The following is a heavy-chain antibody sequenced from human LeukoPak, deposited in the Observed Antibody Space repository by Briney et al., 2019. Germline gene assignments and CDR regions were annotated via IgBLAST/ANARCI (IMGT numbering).Heavy chain of an antibody. CDR3: AKGSLYCGGDCSAHLDY. Sequence: GGSLRLSCAASGFTVSSNYMSWVRQAPGKGLEWVSVIYSGGSTYYADSVKGRFTISRDNSKNTLYLQMNSLRAEDTAVYYCAKGSLYCGGDCSAHLDYWGQGTLVTVSS. J-gene: IGHJ4*02. V-gene: IGHV3-53*05. CDR2: IYSGGST. CDR1: GFTVSSNY. D-gene: IGHD2-21*02.